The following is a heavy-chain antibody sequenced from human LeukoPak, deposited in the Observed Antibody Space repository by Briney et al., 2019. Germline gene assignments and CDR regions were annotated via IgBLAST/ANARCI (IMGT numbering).Heavy chain of an antibody. V-gene: IGHV3-21*01. CDR2: ISSSSSYI. Sequence: GGSLRLSCAASGFTFSSYSMNWVRQAPGKGLEWVSSISSSSSYIYYADSVKGRFTISRDNAKNSLYLQMNSLRAEDTAVYYCTAGAIVVVPAAMGNMDVWGKGTTVTVSS. D-gene: IGHD2-2*01. CDR1: GFTFSSYS. CDR3: TAGAIVVVPAAMGNMDV. J-gene: IGHJ6*03.